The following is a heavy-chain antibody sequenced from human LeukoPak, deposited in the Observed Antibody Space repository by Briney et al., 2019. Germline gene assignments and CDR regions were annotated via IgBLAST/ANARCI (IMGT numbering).Heavy chain of an antibody. CDR2: IYYSGTT. J-gene: IGHJ3*02. Sequence: PSQTLSLTCAVSGGSSSSGGYSWSWIRQPPGKGLEWIGYIYYSGTTYYNPSLKSRVTISVDTSKNQFSLKLSSVTAADTAVYYCARPRSPVITPTDAFDIWGQGTMVTVSS. D-gene: IGHD4-23*01. V-gene: IGHV4-30-4*07. CDR1: GGSSSSGGYS. CDR3: ARPRSPVITPTDAFDI.